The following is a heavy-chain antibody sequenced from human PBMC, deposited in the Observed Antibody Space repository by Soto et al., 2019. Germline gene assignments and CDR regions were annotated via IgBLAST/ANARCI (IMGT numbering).Heavy chain of an antibody. Sequence: QVQLVQSGAEVKKPGASVKVSCKASGYTFTSYGISWVRQAPGQGLEWMGWISAYNGNTNYAQKLQGRVTMTTDKSTSTAYMELRSLRSDDTAVYYCARDFHCSGGSCYSYYYYYMDVWGKGTTVTVSS. CDR3: ARDFHCSGGSCYSYYYYYMDV. J-gene: IGHJ6*03. D-gene: IGHD2-15*01. V-gene: IGHV1-18*01. CDR1: GYTFTSYG. CDR2: ISAYNGNT.